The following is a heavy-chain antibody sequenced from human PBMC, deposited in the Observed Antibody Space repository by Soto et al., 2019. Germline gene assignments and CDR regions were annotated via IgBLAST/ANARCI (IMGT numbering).Heavy chain of an antibody. V-gene: IGHV4-59*01. CDR2: IYYSGST. J-gene: IGHJ5*02. D-gene: IGHD1-7*01. CDR1: GGSISSYY. CDR3: ARGSYWNYHWFDP. Sequence: QVQLQESGPGLVKPSETLSLTCTVSGGSISSYYWSWIRQHPGKGLEWIGYIYYSGSTNYNPSLTSRVTVSVDTSKSQFSLKVISVTAADTAVYYCARGSYWNYHWFDPWAQGSMVTVSS.